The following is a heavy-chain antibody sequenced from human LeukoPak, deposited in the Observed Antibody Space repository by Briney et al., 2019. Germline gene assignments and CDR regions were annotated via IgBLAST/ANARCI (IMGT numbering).Heavy chain of an antibody. CDR2: VYTDGITT. Sequence: GGSLRLSCAASGFTFSNYYMHWVRQAPGEGPVWVSRVYTDGITTNYAESVKGRFTISRDNAQNALYLQMHSLRAEDTAVYYCARGLYGDPVGFDFWGQGILVTVSS. CDR3: ARGLYGDPVGFDF. J-gene: IGHJ4*02. CDR1: GFTFSNYY. D-gene: IGHD4-23*01. V-gene: IGHV3-74*01.